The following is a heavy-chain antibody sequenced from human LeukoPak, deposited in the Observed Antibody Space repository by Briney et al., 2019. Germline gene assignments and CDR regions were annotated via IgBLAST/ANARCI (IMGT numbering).Heavy chain of an antibody. CDR3: ARVVPPPPGIAAAGPYDY. D-gene: IGHD6-13*01. CDR2: IYHSGST. J-gene: IGHJ4*02. CDR1: GGSISSSNW. V-gene: IGHV4-4*02. Sequence: SGTLSLTCAVSGGSISSSNWWSWVRQPPGKGLEWIGEIYHSGSTNYNPSLKSRVTTSVDKSKNQFSLKLSSVTAADTAVYYCARVVPPPPGIAAAGPYDYWGQGTLVTVSS.